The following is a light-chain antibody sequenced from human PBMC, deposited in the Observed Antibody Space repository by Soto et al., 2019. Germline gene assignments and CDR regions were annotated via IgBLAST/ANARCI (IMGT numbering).Light chain of an antibody. V-gene: IGLV1-44*01. CDR2: SDN. Sequence: QSVLTQPPSASGTPGQRVTVSCSGSSSNIGSNTVNWYQQVPGTAPKLLIYSDNQRPSGVPDRFSGSKSGTSASLAISGLQSDGEADYYCATWDDSLHGPMFGGGTKVTVL. CDR1: SSNIGSNT. CDR3: ATWDDSLHGPM. J-gene: IGLJ3*02.